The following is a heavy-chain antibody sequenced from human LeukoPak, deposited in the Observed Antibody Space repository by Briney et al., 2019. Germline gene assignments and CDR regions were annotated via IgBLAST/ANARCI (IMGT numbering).Heavy chain of an antibody. Sequence: ASVKVSCKASGYTFTSYAMHWVRQAPGQRLEWMGWINAGNGNTKYSQKFQGRVTITRDTSASTAYMELSSLRSEDTAVYYCARGGGYSYPYYFDYWGQGTLVTVSS. V-gene: IGHV1-3*01. J-gene: IGHJ4*02. CDR2: INAGNGNT. CDR3: ARGGGYSYPYYFDY. CDR1: GYTFTSYA. D-gene: IGHD5-18*01.